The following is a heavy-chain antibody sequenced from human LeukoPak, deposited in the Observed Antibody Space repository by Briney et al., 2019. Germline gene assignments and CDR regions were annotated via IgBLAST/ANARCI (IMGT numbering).Heavy chain of an antibody. D-gene: IGHD6-13*01. V-gene: IGHV1-69*04. CDR3: ATAKYSSSWYESGWFDP. J-gene: IGHJ5*02. Sequence: ASVKVSCKASGGTFSSYAISWVRQAPGQGLEWMGRIIPILGIANYAQKFQGRVTITADKSTSTAYMELSSLRSEDTAVYYCATAKYSSSWYESGWFDPWGQGTLVTVSS. CDR2: IIPILGIA. CDR1: GGTFSSYA.